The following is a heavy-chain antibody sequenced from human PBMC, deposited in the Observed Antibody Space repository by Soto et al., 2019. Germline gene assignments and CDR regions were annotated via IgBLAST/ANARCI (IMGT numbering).Heavy chain of an antibody. CDR1: GFTFSSYA. D-gene: IGHD6-19*01. J-gene: IGHJ4*02. Sequence: GGSLRLSCAASGFTFSSYAMSWVRQAPGKGLEWVSAISGSGGSTYYADSVKGRFTISRDNSKNTLYLQMNSLRAEDTAVYYCAKDQGDRSGWYTYYFDYWGQGTLVTVSS. V-gene: IGHV3-23*01. CDR3: AKDQGDRSGWYTYYFDY. CDR2: ISGSGGST.